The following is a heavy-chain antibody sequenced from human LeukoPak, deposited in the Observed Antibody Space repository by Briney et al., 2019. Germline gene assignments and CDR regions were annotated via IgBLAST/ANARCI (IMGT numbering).Heavy chain of an antibody. CDR2: ISGSGGST. Sequence: GGSLRLSCAASASTFSSYAMSWVRHAPGKGLEWLSAISGSGGSTYYADSVKGRFTISRDNSKNTLYLQMNSLRAEDTAVYYCAKDIVVVAAILFDYWGQGTLVTVSS. CDR3: AKDIVVVAAILFDY. D-gene: IGHD2-21*02. CDR1: ASTFSSYA. J-gene: IGHJ4*02. V-gene: IGHV3-23*01.